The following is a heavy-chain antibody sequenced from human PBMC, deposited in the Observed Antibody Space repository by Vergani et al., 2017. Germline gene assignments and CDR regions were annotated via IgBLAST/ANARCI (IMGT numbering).Heavy chain of an antibody. CDR3: ARNPRGGPRTYYYDSSGSLDY. Sequence: EVQLVQSGAEVKKPGESLRISCKGSGYSFTSYWISWVRQMPGKGLEWMGRIVPSDSYTNYSPSFQGHGTISADKSISTAYLQWSSLKGTGTAMYYCARNPRGGPRTYYYDSSGSLDYWGQGTLVTVSS. V-gene: IGHV5-10-1*01. J-gene: IGHJ4*02. CDR1: GYSFTSYW. D-gene: IGHD3-22*01. CDR2: IVPSDSYT.